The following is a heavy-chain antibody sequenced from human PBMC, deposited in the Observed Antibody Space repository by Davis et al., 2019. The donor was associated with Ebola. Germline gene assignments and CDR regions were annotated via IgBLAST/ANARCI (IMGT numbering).Heavy chain of an antibody. D-gene: IGHD3-22*01. CDR1: GGTFSSYA. V-gene: IGHV1-18*01. Sequence: ASVKVSCKASGGTFSSYAISWVRQAPGQGLEWMGWISAYNGNTNYAQKLQGRVTMTTDTSTSTAYMELRSLRSDDTAVYYCASTSSGYYWGDYWGQGTLVTVSS. CDR3: ASTSSGYYWGDY. CDR2: ISAYNGNT. J-gene: IGHJ4*02.